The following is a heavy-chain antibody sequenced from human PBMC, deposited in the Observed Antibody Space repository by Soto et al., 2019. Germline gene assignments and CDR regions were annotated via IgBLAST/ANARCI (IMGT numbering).Heavy chain of an antibody. V-gene: IGHV4-39*01. D-gene: IGHD6-19*01. CDR3: ARLLDLGNGYFPDPMDV. Sequence: SETLSLTCTVSGGSISSSSYYWGWIRQPPGKGLEWIGSIYYSGSTYYNPSLKSRVTISVDTSKNQFSLKLSSVTAADTAVYYCARLLDLGNGYFPDPMDVWSKGTTVTVSS. CDR2: IYYSGST. J-gene: IGHJ6*04. CDR1: GGSISSSSYY.